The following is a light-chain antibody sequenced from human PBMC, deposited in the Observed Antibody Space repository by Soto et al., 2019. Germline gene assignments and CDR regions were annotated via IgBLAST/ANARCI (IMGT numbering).Light chain of an antibody. J-gene: IGKJ1*01. CDR2: GAS. CDR3: QQYETSPRT. CDR1: QSVSSNF. Sequence: EFVLRESPGTLSLSPGERATLSCRASQSVSSNFLDWYQQKPGQAPRLLIYGASSRATGIPDRFSGSGSGTDFTLTISRLEPEDFAVYYCQQYETSPRTFGQGTKVDIK. V-gene: IGKV3-20*01.